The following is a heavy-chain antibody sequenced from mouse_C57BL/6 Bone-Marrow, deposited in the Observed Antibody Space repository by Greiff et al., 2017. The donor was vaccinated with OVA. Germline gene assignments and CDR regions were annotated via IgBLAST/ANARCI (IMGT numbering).Heavy chain of an antibody. CDR1: GFPFRDYY. J-gene: IGHJ3*01. CDR3: ARQDGYYVSFAY. D-gene: IGHD2-3*01. V-gene: IGHV5-12*01. CDR2: ISNGGGST. Sequence: EVMLVESGGGLVQPGGSLKLSCAASGFPFRDYYMYLVRQTPEKRLGWVAYISNGGGSTYYPDTVKGRFTISRDNAKNTLYLQMSRLKSEDTAMYYCARQDGYYVSFAYWGQGTLVTVSA.